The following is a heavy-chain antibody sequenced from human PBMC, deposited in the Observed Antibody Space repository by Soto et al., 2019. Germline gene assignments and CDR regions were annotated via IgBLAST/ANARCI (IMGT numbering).Heavy chain of an antibody. CDR1: GYTFTNYD. CDR2: MNANSGKT. D-gene: IGHD3-22*01. Sequence: QVQLVQSGAEVKKPGASVKVSCKASGYTFTNYDINWVRQATGQGLEWMGWMNANSGKTGYARKFQGRVAMTRNTSIGTAYMELSSLRSEDTAVYYCARGTLLLETWVLHVWGQGTTVTVSS. CDR3: ARGTLLLETWVLHV. V-gene: IGHV1-8*01. J-gene: IGHJ6*02.